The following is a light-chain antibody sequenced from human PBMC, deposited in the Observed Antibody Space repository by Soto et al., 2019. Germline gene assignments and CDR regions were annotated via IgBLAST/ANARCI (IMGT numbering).Light chain of an antibody. J-gene: IGKJ4*01. Sequence: VARSPVTVSVSPWARAALSCRTSRKVNSNLAWYQQKPRQPPTLLLYGASTRSKGVPARFSGSGSGTEFTPTINSLQSEEVAVYYCQQYNSWTPLTFGGGTKVDIK. CDR3: QQYNSWTPLT. V-gene: IGKV3-15*01. CDR1: RKVNSN. CDR2: GAS.